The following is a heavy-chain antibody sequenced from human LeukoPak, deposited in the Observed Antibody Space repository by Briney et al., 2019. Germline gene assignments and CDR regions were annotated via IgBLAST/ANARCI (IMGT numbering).Heavy chain of an antibody. CDR1: GGSISSSSYY. Sequence: SETLSLTCTVSGGSISSSSYYWGWIRQPPGKGLEWIGSIYYSGSTYYNPSLKSRVTISVDTSKNQFSLKLSSVTAADTAVYYCARESGSYSSGWYDYWGQGTLVTASS. V-gene: IGHV4-39*07. CDR3: ARESGSYSSGWYDY. CDR2: IYYSGST. D-gene: IGHD6-19*01. J-gene: IGHJ4*02.